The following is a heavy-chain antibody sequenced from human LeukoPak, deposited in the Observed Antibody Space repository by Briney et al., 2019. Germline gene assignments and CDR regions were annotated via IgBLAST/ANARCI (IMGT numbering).Heavy chain of an antibody. V-gene: IGHV1-2*02. CDR2: INPNSGGT. CDR1: GYTFTGYY. Sequence: GASVKVSCKASGYTFTGYYMHWVRQAPGQGLEWMGWINPNSGGTNYAQKFQGRVTMTRDTSISTAYMELSRLRSDDTAVYYCARPLWFGDPVKTTTSFDPWGQGTLVTVSS. D-gene: IGHD3-10*01. CDR3: ARPLWFGDPVKTTTSFDP. J-gene: IGHJ5*02.